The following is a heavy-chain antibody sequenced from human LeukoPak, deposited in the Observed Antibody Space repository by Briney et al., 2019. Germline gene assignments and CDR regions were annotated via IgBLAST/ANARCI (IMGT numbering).Heavy chain of an antibody. Sequence: SETLSLTCTVSGGSISSSSYYRGWVRQPPGKGLEWIGSIYYSGSTYYNPSLKSRVTISVDTSKNQFSLKLSSVTAADTAVYYCARYDRRDFWSGYYTGFKDYWGQGTLVTVSS. J-gene: IGHJ4*02. CDR2: IYYSGST. V-gene: IGHV4-39*01. CDR3: ARYDRRDFWSGYYTGFKDY. CDR1: GGSISSSSYY. D-gene: IGHD3-3*01.